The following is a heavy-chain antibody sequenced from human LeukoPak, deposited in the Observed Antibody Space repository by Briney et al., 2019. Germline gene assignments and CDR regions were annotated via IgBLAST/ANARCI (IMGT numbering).Heavy chain of an antibody. Sequence: PRGSLSLSCATTGFSFGSYGRHWVRQAPGKGLQWVAVISHEGSYKSYADSVKGRFTVSRDNSKNMVYLQLNSLRAEDTAVYYCARTREQWQVLDYWGQGTLVTVSS. J-gene: IGHJ4*02. CDR3: ARTREQWQVLDY. CDR1: GFSFGSYG. D-gene: IGHD6-19*01. CDR2: ISHEGSYK. V-gene: IGHV3-30*03.